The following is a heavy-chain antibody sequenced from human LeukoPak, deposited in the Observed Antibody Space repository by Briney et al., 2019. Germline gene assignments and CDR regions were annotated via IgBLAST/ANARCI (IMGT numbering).Heavy chain of an antibody. Sequence: SETLSLTCTVSGGSISSYYWNWIRQPPGKGLEWIGYMSYSGSSNYNPSLNSRVTIALDRSKKQFSLKLSSVTAADTAVYYCAGIAVAGTWADAFDIWGQGTEVTVSS. V-gene: IGHV4-59*08. D-gene: IGHD6-19*01. J-gene: IGHJ3*02. CDR1: GGSISSYY. CDR2: MSYSGSS. CDR3: AGIAVAGTWADAFDI.